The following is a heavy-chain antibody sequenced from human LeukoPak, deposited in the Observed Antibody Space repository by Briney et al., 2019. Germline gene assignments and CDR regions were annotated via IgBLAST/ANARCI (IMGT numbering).Heavy chain of an antibody. CDR1: GYTFTSYD. Sequence: ASVKVSCKASGYTFTSYDINWVRQATGQGLEWMGWMNPNSGNTGYAQKFQGRVTMTTDTSTSTAYMELRSLRSDDTAVYYCARDLERDYYDSSGYYNDYWGQGTLVTVSS. CDR2: MNPNSGNT. D-gene: IGHD3-22*01. CDR3: ARDLERDYYDSSGYYNDY. J-gene: IGHJ4*02. V-gene: IGHV1-8*02.